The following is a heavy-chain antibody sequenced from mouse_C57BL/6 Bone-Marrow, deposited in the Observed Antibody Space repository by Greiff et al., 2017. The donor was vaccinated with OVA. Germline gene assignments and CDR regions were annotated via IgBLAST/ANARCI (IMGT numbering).Heavy chain of an antibody. J-gene: IGHJ3*01. CDR2: IHPNSGST. Sequence: QVQLQQPGAELVKPGASVKLSCKASGYTFTSYWMHWVKQRPGQGLEWIGMIHPNSGSTNYNEKFKSKATLTVDKSSSTAYMQLSSLTSEDSAVYYCARGRLAIYGSRSWGQGTLVTVSA. V-gene: IGHV1-64*01. CDR1: GYTFTSYW. D-gene: IGHD1-1*01. CDR3: ARGRLAIYGSRS.